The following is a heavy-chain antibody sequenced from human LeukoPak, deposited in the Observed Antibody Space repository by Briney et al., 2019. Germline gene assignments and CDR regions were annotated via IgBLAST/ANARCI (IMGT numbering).Heavy chain of an antibody. CDR2: MFYSGTT. Sequence: TSETLSLTCTVSGASVISSNYFWGWVRQPPGKGLESIGSMFYSGTTYTNPSLKSRVTISVDTSKNQFSLKLSSVTAADTAVYYCAKDHGDGHNSGYFVYWGQGTLVTVSS. CDR3: AKDHGDGHNSGYFVY. CDR1: GASVISSNYF. J-gene: IGHJ4*02. V-gene: IGHV4-39*02. D-gene: IGHD5-24*01.